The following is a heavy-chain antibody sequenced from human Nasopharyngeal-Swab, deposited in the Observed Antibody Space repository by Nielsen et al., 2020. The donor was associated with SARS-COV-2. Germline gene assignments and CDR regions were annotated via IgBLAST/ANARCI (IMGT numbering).Heavy chain of an antibody. CDR1: GFTFSSYA. CDR3: AKRPVYYYDSSGYYPPFDY. V-gene: IGHV3-23*01. D-gene: IGHD3-22*01. J-gene: IGHJ4*02. CDR2: ISGSGGST. Sequence: GESLKISCAASGFTFSSYAMSWVRQAPGKGLEWVSAISGSGGSTYYADSVMGRFTISRDNSKNTLYLQMNSLRAEDTAVYYCAKRPVYYYDSSGYYPPFDYWGQGTLVTVSS.